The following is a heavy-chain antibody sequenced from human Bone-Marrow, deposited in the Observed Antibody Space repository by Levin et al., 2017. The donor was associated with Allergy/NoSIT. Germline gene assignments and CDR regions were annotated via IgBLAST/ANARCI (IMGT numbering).Heavy chain of an antibody. J-gene: IGHJ4*02. CDR1: GGSITNSY. CDR2: IYFTGST. CDR3: ARAPRYYYDSGAFDY. V-gene: IGHV4-59*01. Sequence: SQTLSLTCTVSGGSITNSYWGWIRRPPGKGLEWIGSIYFTGSTNYNPSLKSRVAISVDTSKNLFSLKLNSITAADTAVYYCARAPRYYYDSGAFDYWGQGTLVTVSS. D-gene: IGHD3-22*01.